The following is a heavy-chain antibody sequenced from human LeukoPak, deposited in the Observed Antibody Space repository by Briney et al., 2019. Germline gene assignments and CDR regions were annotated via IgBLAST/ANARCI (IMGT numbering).Heavy chain of an antibody. CDR3: ARVSESTSFYYFDY. D-gene: IGHD2-2*01. J-gene: IGHJ4*02. Sequence: GGSLRPSCAASGFTFSSHWMHWVRQAPGKGLEWVSSISSSSSYIYYADSVKGRFTISRDNAKNSLYLQMNSLRAEDTAVYYCARVSESTSFYYFDYWGQGTLVTVSS. CDR1: GFTFSSHW. V-gene: IGHV3-21*01. CDR2: ISSSSSYI.